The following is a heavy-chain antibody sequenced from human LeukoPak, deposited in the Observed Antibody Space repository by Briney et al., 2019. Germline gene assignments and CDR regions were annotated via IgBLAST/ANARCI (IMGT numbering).Heavy chain of an antibody. CDR1: GFTFSSYA. J-gene: IGHJ4*02. CDR3: TTDEADYVLRFLEWFD. CDR2: IKSKTDGGTT. D-gene: IGHD3-3*01. Sequence: GGSLRLSCAASGFTFSSYAMSWVRQAPGKGLEWVGRIKSKTDGGTTDYAASVKGRFTISRDDSKNTLYLQMNSLKTEDTAVYYCTTDEADYVLRFLEWFDWGQGTLVTVSS. V-gene: IGHV3-15*01.